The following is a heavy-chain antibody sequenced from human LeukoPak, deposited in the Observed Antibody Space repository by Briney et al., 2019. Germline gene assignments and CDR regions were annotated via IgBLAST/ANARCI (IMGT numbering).Heavy chain of an antibody. J-gene: IGHJ6*03. Sequence: ASVKVSCKASGYTFTSYGISWVRQAPGQGLEWMGWISAYNGNTNYAQKLQGRVTMTTDTSTSTAYMELRSLRSDDTAVYYCARVGKPPYYYDSSGYYPGIYYYYMDVWGKGTTVTISS. D-gene: IGHD3-22*01. CDR1: GYTFTSYG. V-gene: IGHV1-18*01. CDR2: ISAYNGNT. CDR3: ARVGKPPYYYDSSGYYPGIYYYYMDV.